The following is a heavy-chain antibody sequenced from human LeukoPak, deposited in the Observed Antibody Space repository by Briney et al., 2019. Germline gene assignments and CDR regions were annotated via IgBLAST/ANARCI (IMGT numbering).Heavy chain of an antibody. CDR2: IYNSGST. CDR1: GYSISSGYY. D-gene: IGHD5-18*01. J-gene: IGHJ3*02. V-gene: IGHV4-38-2*02. Sequence: PSETLSLTCTVSGYSISSGYYWGWIRQPPGKGLEWIGSIYNSGSTYYNPSLKSRVTISVDTSKNQFSLRLSSVTAADTAVYYCARHVPLGGSYDYDAFDIWGQGTMVTVSS. CDR3: ARHVPLGGSYDYDAFDI.